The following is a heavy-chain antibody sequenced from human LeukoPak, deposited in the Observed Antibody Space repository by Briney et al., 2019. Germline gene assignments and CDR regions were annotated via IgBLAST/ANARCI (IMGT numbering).Heavy chain of an antibody. Sequence: SETLSLTCIVSGGSISGHFWSWIRRPPGKGLEWIGYIHYTGSTKYNPSLKSRLTISVDTSKNQFSLKLSSVTAADTAVYYCASVDDEGYSDSWGQGALVTVSS. CDR1: GGSISGHF. J-gene: IGHJ4*02. V-gene: IGHV4-59*11. D-gene: IGHD3-22*01. CDR2: IHYTGST. CDR3: ASVDDEGYSDS.